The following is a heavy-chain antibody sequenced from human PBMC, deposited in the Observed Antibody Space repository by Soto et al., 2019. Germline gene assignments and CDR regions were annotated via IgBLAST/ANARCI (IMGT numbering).Heavy chain of an antibody. CDR2: IYYSGTT. D-gene: IGHD7-27*01. J-gene: IGHJ4*02. CDR1: GGSITSYY. Sequence: QVQLQESGPGLVKPSETLSLTCTVSGGSITSYYWSWIRQPPGKGLEWIGYIYYSGTTNYNPSLKRRATISVDTSKNQFSLKLSSVTAADTAVYYCARHSPLGPWDYWGQGTLVTVSS. V-gene: IGHV4-59*08. CDR3: ARHSPLGPWDY.